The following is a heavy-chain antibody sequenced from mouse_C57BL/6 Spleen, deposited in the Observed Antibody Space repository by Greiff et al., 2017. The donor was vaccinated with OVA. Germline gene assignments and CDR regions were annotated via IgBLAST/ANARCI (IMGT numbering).Heavy chain of an antibody. J-gene: IGHJ1*03. CDR2: IYPRSGNT. CDR3: AGITTVVDDWYFAV. V-gene: IGHV1-81*01. D-gene: IGHD1-1*01. CDR1: GYTFTSYG. Sequence: QVQLQQSGAELARPGASVKLSCKASGYTFTSYGISWVKQRTGQGLEWIGEIYPRSGNTYYNEKFKGKATLTADKSSSTAYMELRSLTSEDSAVYFCAGITTVVDDWYFAVWGTGTTVTVSS.